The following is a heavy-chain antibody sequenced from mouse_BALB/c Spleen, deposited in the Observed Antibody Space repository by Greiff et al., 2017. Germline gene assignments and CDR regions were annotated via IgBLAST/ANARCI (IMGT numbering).Heavy chain of an antibody. CDR1: GFNIKDYY. D-gene: IGHD1-1*01. CDR3: NADYYAAMDY. J-gene: IGHJ4*01. Sequence: EVKLQESGAELVRSGASVKLSCTASGFNIKDYYMHWVKQRPEQGLEWIGWIDPENGDTEYAPKFQGKATMTADTSSNTAYLQLSSLTSEDTAVYYCNADYYAAMDYWGQGTSVTVSS. CDR2: IDPENGDT. V-gene: IGHV14-4*02.